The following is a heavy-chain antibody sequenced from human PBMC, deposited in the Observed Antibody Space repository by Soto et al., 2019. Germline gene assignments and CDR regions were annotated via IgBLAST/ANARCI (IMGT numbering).Heavy chain of an antibody. CDR1: GFTFSSYG. V-gene: IGHV3-30*18. J-gene: IGHJ4*02. CDR3: ANISNDILTGMIVPPFDY. Sequence: GGSLTLSCAASGFTFSSYGMHWGRQAPGKGLEWVAVISYDGSNKYYADSVKGRFTISRDNSKNTLYLQMNSLRAEDTAVYYCANISNDILTGMIVPPFDYWGQGTLVTVPS. CDR2: ISYDGSNK. D-gene: IGHD3-9*01.